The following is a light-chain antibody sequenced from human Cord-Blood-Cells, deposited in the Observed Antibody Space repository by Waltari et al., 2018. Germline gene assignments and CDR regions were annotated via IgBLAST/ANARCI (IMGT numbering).Light chain of an antibody. CDR1: SSDVGSFNL. V-gene: IGLV2-23*01. CDR3: CSYAGSSTS. Sequence: QSALTQPASVSGSPGQLITISCTGTSSDVGSFNLVSWYQQHPGKAPKLMFYEGSKLPSGVSNLFSGSVSGNTASLTIAWLHAEDEADYYCCSYAGSSTSFGGGTKLTVL. J-gene: IGLJ3*02. CDR2: EGS.